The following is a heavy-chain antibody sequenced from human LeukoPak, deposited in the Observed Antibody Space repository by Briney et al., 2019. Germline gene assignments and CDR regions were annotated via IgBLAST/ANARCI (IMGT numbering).Heavy chain of an antibody. CDR3: ARVGGMVRGVILGFDY. D-gene: IGHD3-10*01. J-gene: IGHJ4*02. CDR2: IYYSGGT. CDR1: GGSISSGDYY. Sequence: SQTLSLTCTVSGGSISSGDYYWSWIRQPPGKGLEWIGYIYYSGGTYYNPSLKSRVTISVDTSKNQFSLKLSSVTAADTAVYYCARVGGMVRGVILGFDYWGQGTLVTVSS. V-gene: IGHV4-30-4*08.